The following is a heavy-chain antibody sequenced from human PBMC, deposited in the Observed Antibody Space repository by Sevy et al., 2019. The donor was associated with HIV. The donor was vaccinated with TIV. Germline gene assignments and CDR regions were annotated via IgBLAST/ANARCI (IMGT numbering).Heavy chain of an antibody. D-gene: IGHD2-2*01. J-gene: IGHJ4*02. CDR1: GFTFSSYY. CDR3: ARGGGCSSNNCLVYFDC. Sequence: GGSLRLSCAASGFTFSSYYMNWVRQAPGKGLEWVSSISSRSSYIDYADSVKGRITISRDNAKNALYLQMNSLRADDTAVYFCARGGGCSSNNCLVYFDCWGQGTLVTVSS. V-gene: IGHV3-21*01. CDR2: ISSRSSYI.